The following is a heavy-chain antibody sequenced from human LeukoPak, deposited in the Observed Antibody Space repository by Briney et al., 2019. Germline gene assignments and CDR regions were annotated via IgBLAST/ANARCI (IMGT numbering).Heavy chain of an antibody. CDR3: ARDPRGTYYYDSSEGVY. V-gene: IGHV3-21*01. Sequence: PGGSLRLSCAASGFTFSSYSMNWVRQAPGKGLEWVSSISSSSSYIYYADSVKGRFTISRDNAKNSLYLQMNSLRAEDTAVYYCARDPRGTYYYDSSEGVYWGQGTLVTVSS. D-gene: IGHD3-22*01. J-gene: IGHJ4*02. CDR1: GFTFSSYS. CDR2: ISSSSSYI.